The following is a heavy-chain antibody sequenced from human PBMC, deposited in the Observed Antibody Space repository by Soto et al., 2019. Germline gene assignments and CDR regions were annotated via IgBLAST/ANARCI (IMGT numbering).Heavy chain of an antibody. V-gene: IGHV4-59*07. CDR3: ASSNIAAAGFYYYGMDV. J-gene: IGHJ6*02. CDR2: FYYSGST. D-gene: IGHD6-13*01. Sequence: SATRSLTCTVYGISIISYYGSWIRKAPRKGLEWIGYFYYSGSTNYNPSLKSRVTISVDTSKNQFSLKLSSVTAADTAVYYCASSNIAAAGFYYYGMDVWGRGTTVT. CDR1: GISIISYY.